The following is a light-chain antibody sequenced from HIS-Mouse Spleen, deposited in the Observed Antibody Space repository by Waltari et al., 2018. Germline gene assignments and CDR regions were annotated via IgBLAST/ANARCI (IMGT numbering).Light chain of an antibody. Sequence: DIVMTQSPDSLAVSLGERATINCKSSQRVLYSSNNQNYLAWYQQKPGQPPKLLIYWASTRESGVPDRFSGSGSGTDFTLTISSLQAEDVAVYYCQQYYSTPQLTFGGGTKVEIK. J-gene: IGKJ4*01. CDR1: QRVLYSSNNQNY. V-gene: IGKV4-1*01. CDR2: WAS. CDR3: QQYYSTPQLT.